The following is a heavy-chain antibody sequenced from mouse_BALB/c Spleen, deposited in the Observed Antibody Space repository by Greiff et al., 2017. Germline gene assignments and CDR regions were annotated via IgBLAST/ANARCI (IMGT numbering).Heavy chain of an antibody. J-gene: IGHJ4*01. D-gene: IGHD2-14*01. CDR2: ISYSGST. Sequence: EVQLQQSGPGLVKPSQSLSLTCTVTGYSITSDYAWNWIRQFPGNKLEWMGYISYSGSTSYNPSLKSRISITRDTSKNQFFLQLNSVTTEDTATYYCARDRYEAMDYWGQGTSVTVSS. V-gene: IGHV3-2*02. CDR1: GYSITSDYA. CDR3: ARDRYEAMDY.